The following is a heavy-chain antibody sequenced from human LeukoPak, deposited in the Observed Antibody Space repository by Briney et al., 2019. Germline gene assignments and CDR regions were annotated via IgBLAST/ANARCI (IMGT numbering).Heavy chain of an antibody. CDR1: GYTFTGYY. V-gene: IGHV1-2*02. CDR2: INPNSGGT. Sequence: ASVKVSCKASGYTFTGYYMHWVRQAPGQGLEWMGWINPNSGGTNYAQKFQGRVTMTRDTSISTAYMELSRLRSDDTAVYYCARLPRPSGSGSYYASWGQGTLVTVSS. CDR3: ARLPRPSGSGSYYAS. D-gene: IGHD1-26*01. J-gene: IGHJ4*02.